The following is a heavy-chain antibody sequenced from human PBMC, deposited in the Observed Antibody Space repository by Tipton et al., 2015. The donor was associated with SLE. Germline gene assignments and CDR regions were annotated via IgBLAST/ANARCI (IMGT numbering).Heavy chain of an antibody. J-gene: IGHJ6*03. D-gene: IGHD2/OR15-2a*01. CDR2: INPSDGST. CDR3: ARDLFRGGYYYYMDV. V-gene: IGHV1-18*01. CDR1: GYTFTSYG. Sequence: QLVQSGAEVKKPGASVKVSCKASGYTFTSYGISWVRQAPGQGLEWMGIINPSDGSTSYAQKFQGRVTITTDESTSTAYMELRSLRSDDTAVYYCARDLFRGGYYYYMDVWGKGTTVTVSS.